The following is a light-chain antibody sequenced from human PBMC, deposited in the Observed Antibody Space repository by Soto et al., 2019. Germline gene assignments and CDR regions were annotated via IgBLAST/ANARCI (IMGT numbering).Light chain of an antibody. Sequence: QSALTQPASVSGSPGQSITISCTGTSSDVGGYNYVSWYQQHPGKAPKFIIYEVNNRPSGVSNRFSGSKSGNTASLTISGLQAEDEADYYCSSYTSRVSYVFGTGTKLTVL. CDR1: SSDVGGYNY. CDR2: EVN. V-gene: IGLV2-14*01. CDR3: SSYTSRVSYV. J-gene: IGLJ1*01.